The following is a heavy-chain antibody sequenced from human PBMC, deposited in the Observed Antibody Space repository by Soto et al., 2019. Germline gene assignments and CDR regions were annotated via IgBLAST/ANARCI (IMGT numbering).Heavy chain of an antibody. Sequence: KRACTTSGYRYSIDAGRWGRKKKGKGLEWVSVTTCNGSNKYYAGSVKGRFTISRDNSKNTLYLQMDSLRAEDTAVYYCAKHSGYDHYYGMDVWGQGTTVTVSS. CDR3: AKHSGYDHYYGMDV. CDR2: TTCNGSNK. J-gene: IGHJ6*02. D-gene: IGHD5-12*01. CDR1: GYRYSIDA. V-gene: IGHV3-30-3*02.